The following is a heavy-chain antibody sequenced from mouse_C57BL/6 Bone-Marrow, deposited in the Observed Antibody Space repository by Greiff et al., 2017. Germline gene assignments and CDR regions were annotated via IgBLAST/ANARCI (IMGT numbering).Heavy chain of an antibody. D-gene: IGHD2-2*01. CDR3: AIWLRRGYYAMDY. CDR2: INPNNGGT. V-gene: IGHV1-26*01. Sequence: EVQLQQSGPELVKPGASVKISCKASGYTFTDYYMNWVKQSHGKSLEWIGDINPNNGGTSYNQKFKGKATLTVDKSSSTAYMELRSLTSEDSAVYYCAIWLRRGYYAMDYWGQGTSGTVSS. CDR1: GYTFTDYY. J-gene: IGHJ4*01.